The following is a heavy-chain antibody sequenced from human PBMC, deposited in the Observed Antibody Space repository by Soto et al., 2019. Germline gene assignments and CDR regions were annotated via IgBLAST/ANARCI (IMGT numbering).Heavy chain of an antibody. D-gene: IGHD5-12*01. Sequence: GGSLRLSCSASGFTFSSYAMHWVRQAPGKGLEYVSLISSNGNSAYYADSVKGGFTISRDNSKNTLYFQMSSLRAEDTAVYYCVRESRYSGSTVFGYWGQGTLVTVSS. CDR2: ISSNGNSA. J-gene: IGHJ4*02. CDR1: GFTFSSYA. CDR3: VRESRYSGSTVFGY. V-gene: IGHV3-64D*06.